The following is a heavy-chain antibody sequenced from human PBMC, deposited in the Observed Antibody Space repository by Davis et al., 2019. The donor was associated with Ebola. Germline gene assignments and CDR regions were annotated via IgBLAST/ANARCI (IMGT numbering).Heavy chain of an antibody. Sequence: PGGSLRLSCAASEFTFSSYAMHWVRQAPGKGLEWVAVISYDGSNKYYADSVKGRFTISRDNSKNTLYLQMNSLRAEDTAVYYCASPVPAGGYWGQGTLVTVSS. D-gene: IGHD2-2*01. V-gene: IGHV3-30-3*01. J-gene: IGHJ4*02. CDR2: ISYDGSNK. CDR1: EFTFSSYA. CDR3: ASPVPAGGY.